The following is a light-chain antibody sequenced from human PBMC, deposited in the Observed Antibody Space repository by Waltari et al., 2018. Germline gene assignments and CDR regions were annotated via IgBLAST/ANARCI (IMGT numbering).Light chain of an antibody. J-gene: IGLJ1*01. Sequence: QSALTQPPSVSGSPGQSVTNSCAGTNSDVGFYNRVSWYQQSPGTAPNLIVYQVSNRPTGVPDLSSASKSASPASLTISGLQDADEADYYCYSYTTSGISVFGTGTKVSV. V-gene: IGLV2-18*02. CDR3: YSYTTSGISV. CDR1: NSDVGFYNR. CDR2: QVS.